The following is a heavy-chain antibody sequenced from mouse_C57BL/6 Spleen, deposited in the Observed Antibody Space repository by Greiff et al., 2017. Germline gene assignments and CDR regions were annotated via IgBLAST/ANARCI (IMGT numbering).Heavy chain of an antibody. Sequence: VQLQQSGAELVKPGASVKLSCTASGFNIKDYYMHWVKQRTEQGLEWIGRIDPEDGETKYAPKFQGTATLPADTSSHTAYLQLSSLTSEDTAVYYCARRVANWEYCDYWGQGTTLTVSA. J-gene: IGHJ2*01. CDR3: ARRVANWEYCDY. V-gene: IGHV14-2*01. D-gene: IGHD4-1*01. CDR2: IDPEDGET. CDR1: GFNIKDYY.